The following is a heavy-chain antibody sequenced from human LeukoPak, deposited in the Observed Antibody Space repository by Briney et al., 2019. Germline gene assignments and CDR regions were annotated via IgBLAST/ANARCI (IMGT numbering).Heavy chain of an antibody. J-gene: IGHJ5*02. CDR1: GGSISSYY. CDR2: IYYSGST. Sequence: PSETLSLTCTVSGGSISSYYWSWIRQPPGRGLEWIGYIYYSGSTNYNPSLKSRVTISVDTSKNQFSLKLSSVTAADTAVYYCARNDYSNGWFDPWGQGTLVTVSS. CDR3: ARNDYSNGWFDP. D-gene: IGHD4-11*01. V-gene: IGHV4-59*01.